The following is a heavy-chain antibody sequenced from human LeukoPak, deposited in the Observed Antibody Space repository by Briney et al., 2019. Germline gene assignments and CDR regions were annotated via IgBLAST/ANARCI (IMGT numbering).Heavy chain of an antibody. CDR2: IYSGGST. V-gene: IGHV3-66*02. J-gene: IGHJ4*02. CDR1: GFTVSSNY. CDR3: ARLGYSSSWYPDS. D-gene: IGHD6-13*01. Sequence: GGSLRLSCAASGFTVSSNYMSWVRQAPGKGLEWVSVIYSGGSTYYADSVKGRFTISRDNSKNTLYLQMNSLRTKATAVYFCARLGYSSSWYPDSWGQGTLVTVSS.